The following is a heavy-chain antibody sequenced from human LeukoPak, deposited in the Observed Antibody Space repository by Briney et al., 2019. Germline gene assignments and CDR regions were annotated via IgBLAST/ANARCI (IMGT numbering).Heavy chain of an antibody. CDR3: ARELRYCSGGSYYDYYYYYYMDV. Sequence: SQTLSLTCTVSGGSISSGDYYWSWIRQPPGKGLEWIGYIYYSGSTYYNPSLKSRVTISVDTSKNQFSLKLSSVTAADTAVYYCARELRYCSGGSYYDYYYYYYMDVWGKGTTVTVSS. D-gene: IGHD2-15*01. CDR1: GGSISSGDYY. CDR2: IYYSGST. V-gene: IGHV4-30-4*08. J-gene: IGHJ6*03.